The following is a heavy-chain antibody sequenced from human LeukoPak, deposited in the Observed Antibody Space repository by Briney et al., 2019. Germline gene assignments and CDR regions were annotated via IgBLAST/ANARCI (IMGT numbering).Heavy chain of an antibody. CDR1: GSSFTSYW. CDR2: IYPGDSDT. J-gene: IGHJ4*02. CDR3: ARHGIVGATHHFHY. D-gene: IGHD1-26*01. Sequence: GASLQISCQGSGSSFTSYWIGCGRLLPGKGLEWMGIIYPGDSDTRYSPSFQGQVTISADKSISTAYLQWSSLKASDTAMYYCARHGIVGATHHFHYWGEGTVVSVP. V-gene: IGHV5-51*01.